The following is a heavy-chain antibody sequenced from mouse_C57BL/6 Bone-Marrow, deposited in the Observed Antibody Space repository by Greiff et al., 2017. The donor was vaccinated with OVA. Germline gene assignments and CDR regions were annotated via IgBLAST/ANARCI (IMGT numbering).Heavy chain of an antibody. CDR1: GYTFTDYY. D-gene: IGHD2-3*01. Sequence: VQLQQSGPELVKPGASVKISCKASGYTFTDYYMNWVKQSHGKSLEWIGDINPNNGGTSYNQKFKGKATLTVDKSSSTAYMELRSLTSEDSAVYYCARSQIYDGYRGYFDYWGQGTTLTVSS. CDR2: INPNNGGT. V-gene: IGHV1-26*01. J-gene: IGHJ2*01. CDR3: ARSQIYDGYRGYFDY.